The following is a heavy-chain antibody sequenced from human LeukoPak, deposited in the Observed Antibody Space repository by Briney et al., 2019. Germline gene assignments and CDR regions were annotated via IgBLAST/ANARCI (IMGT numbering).Heavy chain of an antibody. CDR2: MRYNGDNT. Sequence: GGSLRLSCAASGFTFSSYGMHWVRQTPGKGLEWVAFMRYNGDNTYYADSVRGRFTISRDNSKNTLYLQMNSLRAEDTAVYYCAKGHYYDTPLGFDYWGQGTLVTVSS. D-gene: IGHD3-22*01. CDR1: GFTFSSYG. V-gene: IGHV3-30*02. CDR3: AKGHYYDTPLGFDY. J-gene: IGHJ4*02.